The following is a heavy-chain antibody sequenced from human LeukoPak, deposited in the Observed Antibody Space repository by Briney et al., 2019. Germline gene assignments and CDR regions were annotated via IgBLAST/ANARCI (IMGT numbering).Heavy chain of an antibody. J-gene: IGHJ4*02. V-gene: IGHV1-24*01. Sequence: ASVKVSCQVSGYTLPELSMHLLRQAPRKPMEWMGGFDPEDGETIYAQKFQGRVTMTEDTSTDTAYMELSSLRSEDTAVYYCATDPNYGGLDYWGQGTLVTVSS. CDR3: ATDPNYGGLDY. CDR2: FDPEDGET. D-gene: IGHD3-16*01. CDR1: GYTLPELS.